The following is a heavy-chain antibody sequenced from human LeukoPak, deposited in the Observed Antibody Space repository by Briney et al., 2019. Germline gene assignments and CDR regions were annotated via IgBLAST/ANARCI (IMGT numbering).Heavy chain of an antibody. Sequence: PSETLSLTCAGSGASISSYFWSWIRQPPGKGLEWIGYIYYSGSTNYNPSLKSRVTISMDTSKTQFSLRLSSVTAADTAVYYCARGYYYFDYWGQGTPVTVSS. CDR2: IYYSGST. J-gene: IGHJ4*02. CDR3: ARGYYYFDY. CDR1: GASISSYF. V-gene: IGHV4-59*08. D-gene: IGHD2-15*01.